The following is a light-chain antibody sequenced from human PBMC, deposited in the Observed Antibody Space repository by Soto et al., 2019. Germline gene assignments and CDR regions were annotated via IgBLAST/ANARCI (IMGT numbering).Light chain of an antibody. CDR1: HVIISY. CDR2: AAS. J-gene: IGKJ1*01. V-gene: IGKV1-9*01. CDR3: EQYNNWPQWT. Sequence: DIQMTQSPSTLSASVVDRVTITCRAIHVIISYLGWYQQKPGKAPNLLIYAASSLQSGVPSRFSGGGSGTDFTLTISSLQSEDFAVYYCEQYNNWPQWTFGQGTKVDIK.